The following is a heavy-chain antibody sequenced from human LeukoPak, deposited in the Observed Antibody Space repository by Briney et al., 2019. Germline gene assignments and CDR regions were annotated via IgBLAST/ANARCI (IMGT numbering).Heavy chain of an antibody. CDR1: GFTFSTYG. CDR3: AKSGITLGGPFDY. CDR2: ISGSGGTT. J-gene: IGHJ4*02. Sequence: GGSVRLSCAASGFTFSTYGMHWVRQAPGKGLEWVSVISGSGGTTYYADSVKGRFTISRDNSKNTMYLQMNSLRAEDTAVYDCAKSGITLGGPFDYWGQGTPDTVSS. V-gene: IGHV3-23*01. D-gene: IGHD3-16*01.